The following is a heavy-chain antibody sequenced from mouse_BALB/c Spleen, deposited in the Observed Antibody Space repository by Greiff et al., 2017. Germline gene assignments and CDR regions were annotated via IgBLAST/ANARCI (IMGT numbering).Heavy chain of an antibody. Sequence: VQLQESGPGLVAPSQSLSITCTVSGFSLTSYDISWIRQPPGKGLEWLGVIWTGGGTNYNSAFMSRLSISKDNSKSQVFLKMNSLQTDDTAIYYCVRAEVRDAMDYWGQGTSVTVSS. V-gene: IGHV2-9-2*01. CDR3: VRAEVRDAMDY. CDR1: GFSLTSYD. CDR2: IWTGGGT. D-gene: IGHD2-14*01. J-gene: IGHJ4*01.